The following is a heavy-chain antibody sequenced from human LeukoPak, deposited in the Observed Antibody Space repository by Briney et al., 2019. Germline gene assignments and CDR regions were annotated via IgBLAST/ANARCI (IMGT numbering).Heavy chain of an antibody. CDR3: TRGLVV. V-gene: IGHV3-48*03. J-gene: IGHJ4*02. CDR1: GFTFSEYE. D-gene: IGHD2-2*01. Sequence: GGTLRLSCAASGFTFSEYEMKWVRQAPGKGLEWVSDISSGGTTIFYADSVKGRFTISRDNAKNSLYLQLNSLSDEDTAIYYCTRGLVVWGQGARVTVTA. CDR2: ISSGGTTI.